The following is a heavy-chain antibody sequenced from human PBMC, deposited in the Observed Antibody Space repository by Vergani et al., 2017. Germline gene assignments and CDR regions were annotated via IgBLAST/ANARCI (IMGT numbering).Heavy chain of an antibody. CDR2: INAGNGNT. CDR3: ASSSSIAARPYAFDI. Sequence: QVQLVQSGAEVKKPGASVKVSCKASGYTFTSYAMHWVRQAPGQRLEWMGWINAGNGNTKYSQKFQGRDTITRDTSASTAYMELSSLRSEDTAVYYCASSSSIAARPYAFDIWGQGTMVTVSS. V-gene: IGHV1-3*01. J-gene: IGHJ3*02. CDR1: GYTFTSYA. D-gene: IGHD6-6*01.